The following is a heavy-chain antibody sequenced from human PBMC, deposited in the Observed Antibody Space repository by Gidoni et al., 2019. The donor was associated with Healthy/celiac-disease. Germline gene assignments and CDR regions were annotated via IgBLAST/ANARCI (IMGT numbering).Heavy chain of an antibody. Sequence: EVQLVESGGGLVKPGGSLRLSCAASGFPFSCSSMNWVRQAPGKGLEWVSSISSSSSYIYYADSVKGRFTISRDNAKNSLYLQMNSLRAEDTAVYYCARSNRYCSGGSCYYDYWGQGTLVTVSS. CDR3: ARSNRYCSGGSCYYDY. CDR1: GFPFSCSS. D-gene: IGHD2-15*01. V-gene: IGHV3-21*01. J-gene: IGHJ4*02. CDR2: ISSSSSYI.